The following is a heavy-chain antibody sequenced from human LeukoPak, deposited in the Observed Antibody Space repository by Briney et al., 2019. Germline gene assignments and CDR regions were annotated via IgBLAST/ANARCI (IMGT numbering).Heavy chain of an antibody. CDR2: IYTSGST. V-gene: IGHV4-4*09. D-gene: IGHD2-2*01. Sequence: SETLSLTCTVSGGSISSYYWSWIRQPPGKGLEWIGYIYTSGSTNYYPSLKSRVTISVDTSKNQFSLKLSSVTAADTAVYYCARPQNGYCSSTSCYAFDIWGQGTMVTVSS. J-gene: IGHJ3*02. CDR3: ARPQNGYCSSTSCYAFDI. CDR1: GGSISSYY.